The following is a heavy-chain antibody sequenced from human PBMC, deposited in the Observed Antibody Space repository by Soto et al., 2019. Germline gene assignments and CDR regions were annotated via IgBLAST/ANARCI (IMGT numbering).Heavy chain of an antibody. D-gene: IGHD3-3*01. J-gene: IGHJ3*02. CDR2: IKPDGSEK. V-gene: IGHV3-7*01. CDR1: GFTFSSYW. Sequence: EVQLVESGGGLVQPGGSLRLSCAASGFTFSSYWMTWVRQAPGKGLEWVANIKPDGSEKYYVDSVKGRFTVSRDNAKNSLYLQMDSPRAEDTAVYYRARGVTTGVDAFDMWGQGTMVTVSS. CDR3: ARGVTTGVDAFDM.